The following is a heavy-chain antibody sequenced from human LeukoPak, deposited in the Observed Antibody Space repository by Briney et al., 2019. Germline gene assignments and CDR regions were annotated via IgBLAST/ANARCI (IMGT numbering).Heavy chain of an antibody. CDR3: ARYCTSTGCYTPDDAFDI. Sequence: ASVKVSCKASGYTFTSYDINWVRQATGQGLEWVGWMNPNSGDTGYAQKFQGRVTMTRDTSISTAYMELSSLRSEDTAMYYCARYCTSTGCYTPDDAFDIWGQGTMVTVSS. V-gene: IGHV1-8*01. D-gene: IGHD2-2*02. CDR2: MNPNSGDT. CDR1: GYTFTSYD. J-gene: IGHJ3*02.